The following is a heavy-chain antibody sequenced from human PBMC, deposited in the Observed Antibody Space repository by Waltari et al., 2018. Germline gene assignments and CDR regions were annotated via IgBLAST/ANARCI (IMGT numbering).Heavy chain of an antibody. CDR3: ARTPIEMATSWIDY. CDR2: IYYSGST. CDR1: SRTISRISYS. Sequence: LHLQASGPRLVTPSATLALPCPAPSRTISRISYSSCRHRPPPGKGRVWLGSIYYSGSTYYNPSLKSGVTITVATSKNQFSLKLTSVTAADTAVYYCARTPIEMATSWIDYWGQGTLVTVSS. D-gene: IGHD5-12*01. V-gene: IGHV4-39*07. J-gene: IGHJ4*02.